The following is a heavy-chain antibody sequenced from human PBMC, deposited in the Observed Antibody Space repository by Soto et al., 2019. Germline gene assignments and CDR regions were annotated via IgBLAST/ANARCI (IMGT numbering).Heavy chain of an antibody. Sequence: AGGAPRPSLAASGFTPRRNYMSWGRQAPGKGLEWVSVIYSGGSTYYADSVKGRFTISRDNSKNTLYLQMNSLRAEDTAVYYCARQPAGRQLVYFDYWGQGTLVTVSS. CDR1: GFTPRRNY. CDR3: ARQPAGRQLVYFDY. J-gene: IGHJ4*02. V-gene: IGHV3-66*04. CDR2: IYSGGST. D-gene: IGHD6-13*01.